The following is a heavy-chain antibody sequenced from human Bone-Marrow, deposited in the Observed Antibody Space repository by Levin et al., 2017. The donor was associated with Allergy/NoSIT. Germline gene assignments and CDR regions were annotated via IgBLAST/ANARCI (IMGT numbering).Heavy chain of an antibody. V-gene: IGHV4-59*01. CDR2: IYYSGST. CDR1: GGSISSYY. D-gene: IGHD1-26*01. Sequence: PSETLSLTCTVSGGSISSYYWSWIRQPPGKGLEWIGYIYYSGSTNYNPSLKSRVTISVDTSKNQFSLKLSSVTAADTAVYYCARDNGSYYSDAFDIWGQGTMVTVSS. J-gene: IGHJ3*02. CDR3: ARDNGSYYSDAFDI.